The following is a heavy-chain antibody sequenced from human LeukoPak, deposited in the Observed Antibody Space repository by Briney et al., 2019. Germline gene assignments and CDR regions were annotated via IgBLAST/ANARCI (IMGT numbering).Heavy chain of an antibody. D-gene: IGHD6-13*01. Sequence: PGGSLRLSCAASGFTFSSYSMNWVRLAPGKGLEWVSSISSSSSYIDYADSVKGRFTISRDNAKNSLYLQMNSLRAEDTAVYYCARLAAAGQDYWGQGTLVTVSS. CDR2: ISSSSSYI. V-gene: IGHV3-21*01. J-gene: IGHJ4*02. CDR3: ARLAAAGQDY. CDR1: GFTFSSYS.